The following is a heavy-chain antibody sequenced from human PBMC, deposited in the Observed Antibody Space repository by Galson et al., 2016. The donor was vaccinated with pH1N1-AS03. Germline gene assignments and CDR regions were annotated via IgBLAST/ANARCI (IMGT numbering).Heavy chain of an antibody. CDR2: FNHRGIT. D-gene: IGHD2/OR15-2a*01. V-gene: IGHV4-34*01. CDR3: AMGPYCNSPTCSGYGYYYLGLDV. CDR1: GGSFTVYC. Sequence: SETLSPTCAVYGGSFTVYCWSWIRQTPGKGLEWLGEFNHRGITDYNPSLKSRVTISVATSKRQFSLNLTSLTAAASAVYSCAMGPYCNSPTCSGYGYYYLGLDVWGQGTTVIVAS. J-gene: IGHJ6*02.